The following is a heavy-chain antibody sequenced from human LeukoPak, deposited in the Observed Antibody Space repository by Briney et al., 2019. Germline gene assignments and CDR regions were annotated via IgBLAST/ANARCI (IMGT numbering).Heavy chain of an antibody. CDR1: GYTFTGYY. J-gene: IGHJ6*02. D-gene: IGHD6-19*01. CDR3: ARENRIAVAGTSSYYYGMDV. CDR2: INPNSGGT. Sequence: ASVKVSCKASGYTFTGYYMHWVRQAPGQGLEWMGWINPNSGGTNYAQKFQGWVTVTRDTSISTAYMELSRLRSDDTAVYYCARENRIAVAGTSSYYYGMDVWGQGTTVTVSS. V-gene: IGHV1-2*04.